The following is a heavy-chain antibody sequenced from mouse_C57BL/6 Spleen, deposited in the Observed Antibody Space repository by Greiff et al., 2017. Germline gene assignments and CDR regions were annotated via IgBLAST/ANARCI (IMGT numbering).Heavy chain of an antibody. CDR2: IYPRSGNT. CDR1: GYTFTSYG. J-gene: IGHJ4*01. V-gene: IGHV1-81*01. CDR3: ARRGITTVVEYAMDY. D-gene: IGHD1-1*01. Sequence: VQRVESGAELARPGASVKLSCKASGYTFTSYGISWVKQRTGQGLEWIGEIYPRSGNTYYNEKFKGKATLTADKSSSTAYMELRSLTSEDSAVYVCARRGITTVVEYAMDYWGQGTSVTVSS.